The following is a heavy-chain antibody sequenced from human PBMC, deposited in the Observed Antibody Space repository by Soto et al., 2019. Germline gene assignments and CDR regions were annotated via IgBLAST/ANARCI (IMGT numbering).Heavy chain of an antibody. D-gene: IGHD5-12*01. J-gene: IGHJ6*02. Sequence: GSLRLSCAASGFTFSSYNMNWVRQAPGKGLEWVSYISSSSSTIYYADSVKGRFTISRDNAKNSLYLQMNSLRAEDTAVYYCARADSGYAHGYYYYGMDVWGQGTTVTVSS. CDR3: ARADSGYAHGYYYYGMDV. CDR2: ISSSSSTI. V-gene: IGHV3-48*01. CDR1: GFTFSSYN.